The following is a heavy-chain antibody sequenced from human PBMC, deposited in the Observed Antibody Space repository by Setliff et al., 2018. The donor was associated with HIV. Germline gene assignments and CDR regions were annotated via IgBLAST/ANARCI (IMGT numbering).Heavy chain of an antibody. CDR2: LYIRGST. CDR1: GGSISSGRYY. V-gene: IGHV4-61*02. J-gene: IGHJ4*02. CDR3: ARDPWVRGVIMAPDY. D-gene: IGHD3-10*01. Sequence: PSETLSLTCNVSGGSISSGRYYWSWIRQPAGKGLEWIGRLYIRGSTNYNPSLKSRVTISVDTSKNQFSLKLSSVTAADTAVYYCARDPWVRGVIMAPDYWGQGTLVTVPQ.